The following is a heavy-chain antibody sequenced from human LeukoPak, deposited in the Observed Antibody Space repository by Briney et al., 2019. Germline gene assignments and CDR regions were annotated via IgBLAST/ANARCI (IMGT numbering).Heavy chain of an antibody. CDR2: IKSKTDGGTT. CDR3: TTEGIIAAAIGLFDY. V-gene: IGHV3-15*01. Sequence: PGGSLRLSCAASGFTFSNAWMSWVRQAPGKGLEWVGRIKSKTDGGTTDYAAPVKGRFTISRDDSKNTLYLQMNSLKTEDTAVYYCTTEGIIAAAIGLFDYWGQGTLVTVSS. J-gene: IGHJ4*02. CDR1: GFTFSNAW. D-gene: IGHD6-13*01.